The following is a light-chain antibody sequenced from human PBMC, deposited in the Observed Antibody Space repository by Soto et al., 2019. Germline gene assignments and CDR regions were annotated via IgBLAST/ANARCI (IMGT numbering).Light chain of an antibody. CDR3: ASYGPDNTLFV. CDR1: SRDIGNYNY. J-gene: IGLJ1*01. Sequence: QSALTQPASVSGSPGLSVTISCTGTSRDIGNYNYVSWYQHHPGKAPKLMIYEVTSRPSGVSDRFSGSKSGMTASLTISGLQPEDDADYFSASYGPDNTLFVFGPATKVP. V-gene: IGLV2-14*01. CDR2: EVT.